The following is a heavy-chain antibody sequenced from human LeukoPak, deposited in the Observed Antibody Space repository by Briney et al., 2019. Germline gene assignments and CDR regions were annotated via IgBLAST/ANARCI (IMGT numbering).Heavy chain of an antibody. CDR1: GGSISSSSYY. D-gene: IGHD1-26*01. Sequence: SETLSLTCTVSGGSISSSSYYWGWIRQPPGKGLEWIGSIYYSGSTYYNPSLKSRVTISVDRSKNQFSLKLSSVTAADTAVYYCAREPFYGGSFDQGDYWGQGTLVTVSS. CDR2: IYYSGST. CDR3: AREPFYGGSFDQGDY. J-gene: IGHJ4*02. V-gene: IGHV4-39*07.